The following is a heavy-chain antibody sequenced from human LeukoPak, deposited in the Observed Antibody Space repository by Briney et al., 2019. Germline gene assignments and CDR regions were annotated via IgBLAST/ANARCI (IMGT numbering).Heavy chain of an antibody. D-gene: IGHD3-22*01. J-gene: IGHJ4*02. Sequence: SETLSLTCTVSGGXISSYCWSWIRQPPGKGLEWIGYIYYSGSTNYNPSLKSRVTISVDTSKNQFSLKLSSVTAADTPVYYCARSAYYYDSNRGSYFDYWGQGTLVTVSS. CDR2: IYYSGST. CDR1: GGXISSYC. V-gene: IGHV4-59*08. CDR3: ARSAYYYDSNRGSYFDY.